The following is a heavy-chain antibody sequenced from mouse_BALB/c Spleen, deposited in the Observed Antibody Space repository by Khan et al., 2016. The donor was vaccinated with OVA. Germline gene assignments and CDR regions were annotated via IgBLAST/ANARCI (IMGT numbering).Heavy chain of an antibody. CDR1: GYSFTSYY. V-gene: IGHV1S135*01. J-gene: IGHJ3*01. CDR2: IDPFSGGT. D-gene: IGHD2-2*01. Sequence: LQQSGPELMKPGASVKISCKASGYSFTSYYIHWVKESHGKSLEWIGYIDPFSGGTTYNQKFKGKATLTVDKSSSTAFIHLSNLTTEDSAYYYCTRHGYVAWFTYWGQGTLVTVSA. CDR3: TRHGYVAWFTY.